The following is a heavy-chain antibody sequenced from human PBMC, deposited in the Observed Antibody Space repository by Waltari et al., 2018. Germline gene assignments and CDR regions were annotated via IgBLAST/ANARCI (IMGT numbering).Heavy chain of an antibody. CDR2: INHAGYT. D-gene: IGHD2-15*01. CDR1: GGSFSGYY. Sequence: QVQLQQWGAGLLQSSETLSLPCAVYGGSFSGYYWVWVRQPPGTGLEWIGEINHAGYTNHNPSLRRRVTMSADTSKSQFSLKLNSVTAADTAVYYCVRLEDCTGPGGHCYSGDPFALDVWGQGTTVTVSS. CDR3: VRLEDCTGPGGHCYSGDPFALDV. V-gene: IGHV4-34*02. J-gene: IGHJ6*02.